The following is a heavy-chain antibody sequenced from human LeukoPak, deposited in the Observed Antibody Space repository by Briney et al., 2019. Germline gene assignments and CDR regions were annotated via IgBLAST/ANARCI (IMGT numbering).Heavy chain of an antibody. CDR3: AKGAPLFSTVIPLDY. D-gene: IGHD4-17*01. CDR1: GFTFSSYG. V-gene: IGHV3-30*18. J-gene: IGHJ4*02. CDR2: ISNDGSNK. Sequence: GGSLRLSCAVSGFTFSSYGMHWVRQAPGKGLEWVAVISNDGSNKYYADSVKGRFTISRDNSKNTLYLQMNSLRAEDTAVYYCAKGAPLFSTVIPLDYWGQGTLVTVSS.